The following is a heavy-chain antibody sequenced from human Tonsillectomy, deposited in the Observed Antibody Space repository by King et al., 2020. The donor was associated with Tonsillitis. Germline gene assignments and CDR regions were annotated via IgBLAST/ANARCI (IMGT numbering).Heavy chain of an antibody. CDR2: ISYDGSNK. J-gene: IGHJ6*02. V-gene: IGHV3-30-3*01. Sequence: VQLVESGGGVVQPGRSLRLSCAASGFTFSSYAMHWVRQAPGKGLEWVAVISYDGSNKYYADSVKGRFTISRDNSKNTLYLQMNSLRAEDTAGYYCAREGYSSNYYYYGMDVWGQGTTVTVSS. CDR1: GFTFSSYA. CDR3: AREGYSSNYYYYGMDV. D-gene: IGHD5-18*01.